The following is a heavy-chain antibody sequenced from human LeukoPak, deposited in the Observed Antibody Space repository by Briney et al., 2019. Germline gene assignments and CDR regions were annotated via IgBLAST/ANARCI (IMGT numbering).Heavy chain of an antibody. V-gene: IGHV4-30-4*08. CDR2: IYYSGST. D-gene: IGHD3-3*01. CDR3: ARVHDFNWFDP. CDR1: GGSISSYY. J-gene: IGHJ5*02. Sequence: SETLSLTCTVSGGSISSYYWSWIRQPPGKGLEWIGYIYYSGSTYYNPSLKSRVTISVDTSKNQFSLKLSSVTAADTAVYYCARVHDFNWFDPWGQGTLVTVSS.